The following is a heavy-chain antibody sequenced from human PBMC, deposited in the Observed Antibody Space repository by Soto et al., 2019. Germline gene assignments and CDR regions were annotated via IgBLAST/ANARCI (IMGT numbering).Heavy chain of an antibody. J-gene: IGHJ5*01. D-gene: IGHD1-26*01. V-gene: IGHV3-53*01. CDR3: ACGHYRDT. CDR1: GFSVSGNY. Sequence: GGSLRLSCAFSGFSVSGNYLTWVRQGPVKGLEGVAIIYSDDKSYYADSVKGRFTISRDNSKNTLYLQMDRLRVEDTAVYYCACGHYRDTRGHGTLVTVSS. CDR2: IYSDDKS.